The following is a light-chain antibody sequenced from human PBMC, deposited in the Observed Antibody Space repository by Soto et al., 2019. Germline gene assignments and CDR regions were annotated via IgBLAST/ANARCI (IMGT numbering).Light chain of an antibody. CDR1: QSVRSSY. CDR2: GAS. V-gene: IGKV3-20*01. CDR3: QQYESSPYT. J-gene: IGKJ2*01. Sequence: EIVLTQSPGTLSLSPGERATLSCRASQSVRSSYLAWYHQKPGQPPRLLIFGASNRATGIPDRFSGSESGTDFTLTISGLEPEDFAVYYCQQYESSPYTFGQGTRLEIK.